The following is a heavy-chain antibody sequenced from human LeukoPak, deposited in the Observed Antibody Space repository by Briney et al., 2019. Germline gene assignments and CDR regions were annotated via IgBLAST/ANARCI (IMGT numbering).Heavy chain of an antibody. J-gene: IGHJ4*02. CDR1: GFTFSSSW. CDR2: IKQDGSGT. V-gene: IGHV3-7*03. CDR3: ARVLWNGDYPRFDY. D-gene: IGHD4-17*01. Sequence: GGSLRLSCAASGFTFSSSWMSWVRQAPGKGLEWVANIKQDGSGTYYVDVDSVKGRFTISRDNSKNTLYLQMNSLRAEDTAVYYCARVLWNGDYPRFDYWGQGTLVTVSS.